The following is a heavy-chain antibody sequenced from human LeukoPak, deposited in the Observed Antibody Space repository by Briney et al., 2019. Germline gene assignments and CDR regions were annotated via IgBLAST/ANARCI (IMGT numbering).Heavy chain of an antibody. CDR2: ISGGGGGT. J-gene: IGHJ4*02. CDR3: AKHRGARVQGVDY. V-gene: IGHV3-23*01. D-gene: IGHD4/OR15-4a*01. CDR1: GFTFSSYA. Sequence: GGSLRLSCAASGFTFSSYAMSWVRQAPGKGLEWVSTISGGGGGTYYADSVKGRFTISRDNSKNTLYLQMNSLSAEDTAIYYCAKHRGARVQGVDYWGQGTLVTVSS.